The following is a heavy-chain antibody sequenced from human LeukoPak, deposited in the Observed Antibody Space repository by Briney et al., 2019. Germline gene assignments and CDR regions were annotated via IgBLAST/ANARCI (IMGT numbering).Heavy chain of an antibody. J-gene: IGHJ4*02. CDR1: GYSFTNYW. V-gene: IGHV5-51*01. Sequence: GESLKISCKGSGYSFTNYWIGWVRQMPGKGLEWMGIIYPGDSDARYSPSFQGQVTISADKSISTAYLQWSSLKASDTAIYYCARQGIGYCSSTNCSPPTAIDYWGQGTLVTVSS. D-gene: IGHD2-2*01. CDR3: ARQGIGYCSSTNCSPPTAIDY. CDR2: IYPGDSDA.